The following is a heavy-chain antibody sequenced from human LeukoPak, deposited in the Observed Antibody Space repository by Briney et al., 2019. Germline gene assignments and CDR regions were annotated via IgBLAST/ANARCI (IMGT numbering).Heavy chain of an antibody. CDR1: GGSISSYY. J-gene: IGHJ4*02. CDR2: IHYTGST. V-gene: IGHV4-59*12. Sequence: SETLSLTCTVSGGSISSYYWGWIRQPPGRGLEWIGYIHYTGSTNYKSSLKSRLTISVDKSKNQFSLKLSSVTAADTAVYYCARSYWTGYHYLTFWGQGTLVTVSS. D-gene: IGHD3/OR15-3a*01. CDR3: ARSYWTGYHYLTF.